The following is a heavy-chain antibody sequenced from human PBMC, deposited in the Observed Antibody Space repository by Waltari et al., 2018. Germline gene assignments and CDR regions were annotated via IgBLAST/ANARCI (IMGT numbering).Heavy chain of an antibody. CDR1: GFTFRSSA. Sequence: EVQLLESGGDLVQPGGSLRLSCADSGFTFRSSAMNWVRQAPGKGLGWVSTISGSSTSTYYADSVKGRFTVSRDSSRNTMYLQMNSLRVEDTAIYYCAKEMDVWGQGTTVTVSS. CDR3: AKEMDV. J-gene: IGHJ6*02. V-gene: IGHV3-23*01. CDR2: ISGSSTST.